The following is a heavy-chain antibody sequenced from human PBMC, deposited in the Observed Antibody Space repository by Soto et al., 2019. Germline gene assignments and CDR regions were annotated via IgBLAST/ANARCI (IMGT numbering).Heavy chain of an antibody. V-gene: IGHV1-69*06. CDR3: ATGVATILQCYYYGMDV. CDR2: IIPIFGTA. J-gene: IGHJ6*02. D-gene: IGHD5-12*01. Sequence: SSKITCSACGGTISSCAISGVRQPPGQGAEGMGGIIPIFGTANDAQKFQGRDTITADKSASTAYMEPSSLRSEDTAVYDCATGVATILQCYYYGMDVWGQGTTVTVSS. CDR1: GGTISSCA.